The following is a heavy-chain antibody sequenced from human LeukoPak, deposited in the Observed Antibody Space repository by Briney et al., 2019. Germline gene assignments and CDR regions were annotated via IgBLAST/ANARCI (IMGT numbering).Heavy chain of an antibody. J-gene: IGHJ3*02. CDR1: GFTFSSYA. CDR2: ISYDGSNK. CDR3: ARGEILWFGELLSGAFDI. Sequence: GGSLRLSCAASGFTFSSYAMHWVRQAPGKGLEWVAVISYDGSNKYYADSVKGRFTISRDNSKNTLYLQMNSLRAEDTAVYYCARGEILWFGELLSGAFDIWGQGTMVTVSS. D-gene: IGHD3-10*01. V-gene: IGHV3-30-3*01.